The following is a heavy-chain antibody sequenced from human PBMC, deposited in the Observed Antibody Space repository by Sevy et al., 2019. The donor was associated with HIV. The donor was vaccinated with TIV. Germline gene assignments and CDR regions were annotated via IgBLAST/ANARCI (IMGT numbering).Heavy chain of an antibody. D-gene: IGHD6-13*01. CDR1: GVSISNYY. CDR3: ARGGRNQHQLDYFDY. Sequence: SETLSLTCTVSGVSISNYYWAWIRQPPGKGLECVGFSGSTNYNPSLKSRVTTSVDTSKNHFSLKLSSVTVADTAIYYCARGGRNQHQLDYFDYWGQGTLVTVSS. V-gene: IGHV4-59*01. CDR2: SGST. J-gene: IGHJ4*02.